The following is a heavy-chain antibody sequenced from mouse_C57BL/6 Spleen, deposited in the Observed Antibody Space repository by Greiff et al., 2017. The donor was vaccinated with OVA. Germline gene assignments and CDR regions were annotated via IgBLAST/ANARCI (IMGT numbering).Heavy chain of an antibody. V-gene: IGHV1-20*01. CDR1: GYSFTGYF. J-gene: IGHJ3*01. CDR3: ARDGNFPWFAY. D-gene: IGHD2-1*01. CDR2: INPYNGGT. Sequence: DVQLQESGPELVKPGDSVKISCKASGYSFTGYFMNWVMQSHGKSLEWIGRINPYNGGTFYNQKFKGKATLTVDKSSSTAHMELRSLTSEDSAVYYCARDGNFPWFAYWGQGTLVTVSA.